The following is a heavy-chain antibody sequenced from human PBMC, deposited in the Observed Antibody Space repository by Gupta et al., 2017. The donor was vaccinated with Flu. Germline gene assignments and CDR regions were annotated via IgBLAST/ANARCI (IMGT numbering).Heavy chain of an antibody. Sequence: EVQLVESGGVLVQPGGSLRLSCAASGFTFSSYWMHWVRQAPGKGLVWVSRINSDGSSTSYSDSVKGRFTISRDNAKNTLYLQMNSLRAEDTAVYYCARISRYSSGWYSDGGYGMDVWGQGTTVTVSS. J-gene: IGHJ6*02. V-gene: IGHV3-74*01. CDR2: INSDGSST. D-gene: IGHD6-19*01. CDR1: GFTFSSYW. CDR3: ARISRYSSGWYSDGGYGMDV.